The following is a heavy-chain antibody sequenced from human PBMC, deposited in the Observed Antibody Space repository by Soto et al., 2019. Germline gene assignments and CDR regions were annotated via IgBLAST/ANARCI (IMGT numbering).Heavy chain of an antibody. Sequence: SETLSLTCTVTGDSINSRSYYWGWIRQPPGKGLEWIGSIYYSGRTYNNPSLRSRVSMSIDTSKDQFSLKLKSVTAADTALYFCERQRNSVVTQASFDVWGPGSLVTVSS. CDR2: IYYSGRT. D-gene: IGHD2-21*02. V-gene: IGHV4-39*01. CDR3: ERQRNSVVTQASFDV. J-gene: IGHJ4*02. CDR1: GDSINSRSYY.